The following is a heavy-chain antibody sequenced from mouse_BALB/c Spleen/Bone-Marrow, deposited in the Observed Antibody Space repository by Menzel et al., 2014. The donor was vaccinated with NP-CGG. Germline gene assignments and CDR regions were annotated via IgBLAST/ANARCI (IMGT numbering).Heavy chain of an antibody. D-gene: IGHD2-3*01. Sequence: VQLQQPGPDLVKPGASVKISCKASGYSFTGYYMHWVKQSHGKSLEWIGRVDPNNGGTSYNQKFKGRAIFTVDKSSSTANMELRSLTSEDSAVYFCARPIYDGYSAAMEYWGHGTSVTVSS. V-gene: IGHV1-26*01. CDR3: ARPIYDGYSAAMEY. J-gene: IGHJ4*01. CDR1: GYSFTGYY. CDR2: VDPNNGGT.